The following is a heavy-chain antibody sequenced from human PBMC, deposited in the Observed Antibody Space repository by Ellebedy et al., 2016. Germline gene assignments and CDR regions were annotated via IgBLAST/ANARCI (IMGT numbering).Heavy chain of an antibody. V-gene: IGHV3-21*01. J-gene: IGHJ6*02. CDR1: GFTFSSYS. D-gene: IGHD3-10*01. CDR3: ARVPDYYGSGSYYNNYGMDV. CDR2: ISSSSYI. Sequence: GGSLRLSCAASGFTFSSYSMNWVRQAPGKGLEWVSSISSSSYIYYADSVKGRFTISRDNAKNSLYLQMNSLRAEDTAVYYCARVPDYYGSGSYYNNYGMDVWGQGTTVTVSS.